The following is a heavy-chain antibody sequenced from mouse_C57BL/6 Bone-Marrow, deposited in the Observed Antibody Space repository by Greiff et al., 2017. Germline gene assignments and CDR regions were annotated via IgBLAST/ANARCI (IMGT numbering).Heavy chain of an antibody. CDR1: GYTFTDYE. CDR2: IVPETGGT. J-gene: IGHJ3*01. V-gene: IGHV1-15*01. D-gene: IGHD2-3*01. CDR3: TRWKIYDGYTWCAY. Sequence: VQLQQSGAELVRPGASVTLSCKASGYTFTDYEMHWVKQTPVHGLEWIGAIVPETGGTAYKQKFKGKAILTADTSSSTAYMELRSLTSEDSAVYYWTRWKIYDGYTWCAYWGQGTLVTVSA.